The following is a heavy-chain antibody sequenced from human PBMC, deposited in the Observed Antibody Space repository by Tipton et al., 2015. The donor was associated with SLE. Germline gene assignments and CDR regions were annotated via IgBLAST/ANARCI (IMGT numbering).Heavy chain of an antibody. CDR1: GDSISSYY. V-gene: IGHV4-59*12. D-gene: IGHD3-22*01. CDR2: IYYSGST. Sequence: TLSLTCTVSGDSISSYYWSWIRQPPGKGLEWIGYIYYSGSTNYNPSLKSRVTISVDTSKNQFSLKLSSVTAADTAVYYCAREYSYYYDSSGYHYYFDYWGQGTLVSVSS. J-gene: IGHJ4*02. CDR3: AREYSYYYDSSGYHYYFDY.